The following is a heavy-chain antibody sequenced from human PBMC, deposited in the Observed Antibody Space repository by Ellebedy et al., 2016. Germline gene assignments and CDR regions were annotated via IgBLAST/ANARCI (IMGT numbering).Heavy chain of an antibody. Sequence: ASVKVSXKAAGYNFVDYGISWVRQAPGQGLERVGWISTYNGYSNYAKNLQGRVTITTDASTSTVYMELRGLRSDDTAVYFCARDRGPGDGTGILLHWGQGTLVTVSS. CDR1: GYNFVDYG. J-gene: IGHJ4*02. V-gene: IGHV1-18*01. CDR2: ISTYNGYS. CDR3: ARDRGPGDGTGILLH. D-gene: IGHD3-10*01.